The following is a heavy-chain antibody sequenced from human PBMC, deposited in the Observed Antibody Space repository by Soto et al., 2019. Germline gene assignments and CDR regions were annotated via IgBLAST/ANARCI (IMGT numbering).Heavy chain of an antibody. J-gene: IGHJ4*02. V-gene: IGHV1-2*02. Sequence: QVQLVQSGAEVKKPGASVKVSCKASGYTFTGYYMHWVRQAPGQGLEWMGWINPNSGGTNYAQKFQGRVTMTRDTSISTAYMELSRLRSDDTAVYYCARAEVTIFGVVIPYFDYWGQGTLVTVSS. CDR2: INPNSGGT. CDR3: ARAEVTIFGVVIPYFDY. D-gene: IGHD3-3*01. CDR1: GYTFTGYY.